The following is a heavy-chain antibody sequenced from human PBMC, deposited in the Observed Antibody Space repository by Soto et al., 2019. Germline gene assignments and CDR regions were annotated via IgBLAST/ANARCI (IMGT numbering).Heavy chain of an antibody. CDR3: VKEWAGDAVDI. Sequence: EVQLLESGGGLVQPGGSLRLSCAASGFAFSTYAMTWVRQAPGQGLAWVSSVSFSGGTTYYADSVEGRFTISRDNSKNTICLQMSSLRAEDTAVYFCVKEWAGDAVDIWGKGTMVAASS. V-gene: IGHV3-23*01. J-gene: IGHJ3*02. CDR2: VSFSGGTT. D-gene: IGHD6-19*01. CDR1: GFAFSTYA.